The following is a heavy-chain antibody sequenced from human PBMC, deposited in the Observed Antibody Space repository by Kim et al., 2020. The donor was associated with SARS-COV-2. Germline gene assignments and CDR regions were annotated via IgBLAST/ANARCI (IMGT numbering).Heavy chain of an antibody. CDR1: GYSFTSYS. CDR2: ISAYNGNT. CDR3: ARVACSSTSCYHP. J-gene: IGHJ5*02. Sequence: ASVKVSCKASGYSFTSYSITWVRQAPGQGLEWMGWISAYNGNTNYTQKVQGRVTMTTDTSTATAYMELRSLTSDDTAVYYCARVACSSTSCYHPWGQGT. V-gene: IGHV1-18*01. D-gene: IGHD2-2*01.